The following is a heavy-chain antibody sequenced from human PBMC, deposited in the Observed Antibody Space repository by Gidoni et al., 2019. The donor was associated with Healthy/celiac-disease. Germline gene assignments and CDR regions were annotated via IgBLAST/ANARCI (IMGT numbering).Heavy chain of an antibody. CDR2: IYYSGST. Sequence: QVQLQESGPGLVKPSQTLSLTCTVSGGSIRSGGYYWSWIRQHPGKGLEWIGYIYYSGSTYYNPSLKSRVTISVDTSKNQFSLKLSSVTAADTAVYYCARAPVNYDYGDYTSAFDIWGQGTMVTVSS. CDR1: GGSIRSGGYY. J-gene: IGHJ3*02. CDR3: ARAPVNYDYGDYTSAFDI. V-gene: IGHV4-31*03. D-gene: IGHD4-17*01.